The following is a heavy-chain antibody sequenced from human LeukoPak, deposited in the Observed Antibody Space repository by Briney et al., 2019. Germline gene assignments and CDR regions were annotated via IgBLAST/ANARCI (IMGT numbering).Heavy chain of an antibody. CDR2: INPSGGST. Sequence: ASVKVSCKASGYTFTSYYMHWVRQAPGQGLEWMGIINPSGGSTSYAQKFQGRVTMTRDMSTSTVYMELSSLRSEDTAVYYCARAAYYDSSGYYYAVDDAFDIWGQGTTVTVSS. CDR3: ARAAYYDSSGYYYAVDDAFDI. CDR1: GYTFTSYY. V-gene: IGHV1-46*01. J-gene: IGHJ3*02. D-gene: IGHD3-22*01.